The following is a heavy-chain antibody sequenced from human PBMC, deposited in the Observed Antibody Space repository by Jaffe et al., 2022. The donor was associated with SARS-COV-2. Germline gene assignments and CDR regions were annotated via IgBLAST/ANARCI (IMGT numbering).Heavy chain of an antibody. CDR3: AREWRHYDSGAYLHGRFDP. J-gene: IGHJ5*02. V-gene: IGHV4-38-2*02. CDR1: GYSISSGYY. D-gene: IGHD3-22*01. CDR2: LHQSGNS. Sequence: QVQLQESGPGLARPSETLSLTCMVSGYSISSGYYWGWIRQPPGEGLEWIGSLHQSGNSYYNPSLKSRVTMSVDTFNNHFSLKLSSVTAADTAVYFCAREWRHYDSGAYLHGRFDPWGQGTLVTVSS.